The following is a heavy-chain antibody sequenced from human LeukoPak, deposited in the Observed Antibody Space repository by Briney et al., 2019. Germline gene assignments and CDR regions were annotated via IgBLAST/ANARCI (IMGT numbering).Heavy chain of an antibody. CDR3: AKVIGLNYFDY. J-gene: IGHJ4*02. V-gene: IGHV3-23*01. CDR2: ISGSGGST. CDR1: GFTFSSYA. Sequence: GGSLRLSCAASGFTFSSYAMSWVRQAPGKGLEWVSGISGSGGSTYYADSVKGRFTISRDNSKNTLYLQMNSLRAEGTAVYYCAKVIGLNYFDYWGQGTLVTVSS.